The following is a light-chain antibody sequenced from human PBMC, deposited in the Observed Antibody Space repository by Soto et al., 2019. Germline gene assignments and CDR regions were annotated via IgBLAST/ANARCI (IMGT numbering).Light chain of an antibody. Sequence: QSALTQPASVSGSPGQSITISCTGTSSDVGGYNYVSWYQQYPGKAPKLMIYDVSNRPSGVSNRFSGSTSGNTASLTISGLQAEDEADDYCSSYTSGSSVVFGGGTQLTVL. CDR1: SSDVGGYNY. CDR3: SSYTSGSSVV. V-gene: IGLV2-14*03. CDR2: DVS. J-gene: IGLJ2*01.